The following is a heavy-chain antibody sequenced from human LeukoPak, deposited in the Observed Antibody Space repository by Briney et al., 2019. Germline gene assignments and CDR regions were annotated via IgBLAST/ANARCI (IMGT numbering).Heavy chain of an antibody. Sequence: SGGSLRLSCAASGFTFSSYWMSWVRQAPGKGLEWVANIKQDGSEKYYVDSVEGRFTISRDNSKNTLYLQMNSLRAEDTAVYYCAKFLPTHIVVANYYFDYWGQGTLVTVSS. CDR1: GFTFSSYW. J-gene: IGHJ4*02. V-gene: IGHV3-7*03. CDR3: AKFLPTHIVVANYYFDY. CDR2: IKQDGSEK. D-gene: IGHD2-21*01.